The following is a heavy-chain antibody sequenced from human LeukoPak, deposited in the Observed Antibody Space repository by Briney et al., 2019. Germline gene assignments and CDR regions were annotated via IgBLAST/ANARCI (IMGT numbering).Heavy chain of an antibody. J-gene: IGHJ4*02. CDR2: IIPIFGTA. D-gene: IGHD5-18*01. V-gene: IGHV1-69*05. CDR3: AREERGYSYGYPWYFDY. Sequence: ASVKVSCKASGGTFSSYAISWVRQAPGQGLEWMGRIIPIFGTANYAQKFQGRVTITTDESTSTAYMELSSLRSEDTAVYYCAREERGYSYGYPWYFDYWGQGTLVTVSS. CDR1: GGTFSSYA.